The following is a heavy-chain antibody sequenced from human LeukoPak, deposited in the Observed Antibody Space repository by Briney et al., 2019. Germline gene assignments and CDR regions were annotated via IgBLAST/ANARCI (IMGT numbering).Heavy chain of an antibody. Sequence: SETLSLTCTVSGYSISTGYYWDWIRQPPGKGLEWIGTFYHGGSTYYNPSLKSRVTISVDTSKNQFSLKLSSVTAADTAVYYCARNRVLNYYYYYMDVWGKGTTVTVSS. CDR3: ARNRVLNYYYYYMDV. CDR1: GYSISTGYY. V-gene: IGHV4-38-2*02. J-gene: IGHJ6*03. CDR2: FYHGGST. D-gene: IGHD1-14*01.